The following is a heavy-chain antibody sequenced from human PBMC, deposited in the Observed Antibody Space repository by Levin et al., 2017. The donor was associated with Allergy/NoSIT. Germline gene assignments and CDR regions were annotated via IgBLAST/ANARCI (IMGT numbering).Heavy chain of an antibody. Sequence: GESLKISCAASGFTFSSYGMHWVRQAPGKGLEWVAVIWYDGSNKYYADSVKGRFTISRDNSKNTLYLQMNSLRAEDTAVYYCASLTSIAARHGLYGMDVWGQGTTVTVSS. CDR2: IWYDGSNK. CDR1: GFTFSSYG. J-gene: IGHJ6*02. CDR3: ASLTSIAARHGLYGMDV. V-gene: IGHV3-33*01. D-gene: IGHD6-6*01.